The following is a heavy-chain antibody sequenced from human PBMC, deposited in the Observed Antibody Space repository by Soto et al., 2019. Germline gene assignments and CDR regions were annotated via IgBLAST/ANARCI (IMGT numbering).Heavy chain of an antibody. Sequence: GGSLRLSCAASGFTFSNYGMHWVRQAPGKGLEWAAVISFAGSDKYCADSVKGRFTISRDNSKNTLYLQMSSLRGEDTAVYYCAKGQERLLEYGGYLYGMDVWGQGTTVTVS. D-gene: IGHD3-3*01. J-gene: IGHJ6*02. CDR3: AKGQERLLEYGGYLYGMDV. CDR2: ISFAGSDK. V-gene: IGHV3-30*18. CDR1: GFTFSNYG.